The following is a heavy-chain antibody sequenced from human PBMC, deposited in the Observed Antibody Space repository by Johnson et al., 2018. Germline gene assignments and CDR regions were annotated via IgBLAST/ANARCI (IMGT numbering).Heavy chain of an antibody. V-gene: IGHV3-7*01. Sequence: VQLVQSGGGLVMPGGSLRLSCAASGFTFSSYWMSWVRQAPGKGLEWVANIKQDGSEKYYVDSLKGRFTISRDNAKMSLYLHMKSLRAEDTALYYCARLGDCGGGNCNSFDIWGQGTMVTV. J-gene: IGHJ3*02. CDR2: IKQDGSEK. CDR1: GFTFSSYW. D-gene: IGHD2-15*01. CDR3: ARLGDCGGGNCNSFDI.